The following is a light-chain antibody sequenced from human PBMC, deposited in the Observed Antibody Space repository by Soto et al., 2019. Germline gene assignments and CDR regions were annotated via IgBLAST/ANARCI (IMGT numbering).Light chain of an antibody. CDR1: QYINNY. V-gene: IGKV1-39*01. Sequence: DIRMTQSPSSLSTSVGDRVTITCRASQYINNYLNWYQQKPGKAPKLLIFAAYNLQSGVPSRFSGSGSGTHFALTISSLQPEDFATYYCQQSYSTPPYTFGQGTKLDMK. CDR2: AAY. CDR3: QQSYSTPPYT. J-gene: IGKJ2*01.